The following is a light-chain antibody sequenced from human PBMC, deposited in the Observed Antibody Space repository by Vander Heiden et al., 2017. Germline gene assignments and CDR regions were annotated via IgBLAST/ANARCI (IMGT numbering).Light chain of an antibody. CDR3: ATGDDSLNDWV. J-gene: IGLJ3*02. V-gene: IGLV1-44*01. CDR1: RSDIGSKS. Sequence: QSVLTQPPSASGPPGQRVPISCSGSRSDIGSKSVDWYQQFPGTAPKLLIYRDDQRHSGVPGRFSGSKSGSSASLAISGLQSEDEAEYYCATGDDSLNDWVFGGGTKLTVL. CDR2: RDD.